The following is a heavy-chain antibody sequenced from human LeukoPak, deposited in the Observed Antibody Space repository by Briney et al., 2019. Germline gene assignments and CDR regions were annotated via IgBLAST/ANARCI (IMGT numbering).Heavy chain of an antibody. CDR3: ARAPGSSGYDY. V-gene: IGHV3-66*01. J-gene: IGHJ4*02. D-gene: IGHD3-22*01. CDR1: GFTVSSNY. Sequence: GGSLRPSCAASGFTVSSNYMSWVRQAPGKGLEWVSVIYSGGSTYYADSVEGRFTISRDNSKNTLYLQMNSLRAEDTAVYYCARAPGSSGYDYWGQGTLVTVSS. CDR2: IYSGGST.